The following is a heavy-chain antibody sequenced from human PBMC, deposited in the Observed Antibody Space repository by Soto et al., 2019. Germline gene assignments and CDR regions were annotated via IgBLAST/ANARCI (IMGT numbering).Heavy chain of an antibody. CDR1: GFTFSSYA. D-gene: IGHD2-15*01. CDR3: AKPQGCSGGSCYSGAFDI. CDR2: ISGSGGST. V-gene: IGHV3-23*01. J-gene: IGHJ3*02. Sequence: VQLLESGGGLVQPGGSLRLSCAASGFTFSSYAMSWVRQAPGKGLEWVSAISGSGGSTYYADSVKGRFTISRDNSKNTLYLQMNSLRAEDTAVYYCAKPQGCSGGSCYSGAFDIWGQGTMVTVSS.